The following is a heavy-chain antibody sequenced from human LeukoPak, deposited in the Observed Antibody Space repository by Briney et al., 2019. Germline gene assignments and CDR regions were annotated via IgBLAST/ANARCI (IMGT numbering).Heavy chain of an antibody. CDR3: ARVREKSSTYYFDY. Sequence: GGSLRLSCAASGFTFSSYSMNWVRQAPGKGLEWVSSISSSSSYIYYADSVKGRFTISRDNAKNSLYLQMNSLRAEDTAVYYCARVREKSSTYYFDYWGQGTLVTVSS. J-gene: IGHJ4*02. V-gene: IGHV3-21*01. D-gene: IGHD6-13*01. CDR1: GFTFSSYS. CDR2: ISSSSSYI.